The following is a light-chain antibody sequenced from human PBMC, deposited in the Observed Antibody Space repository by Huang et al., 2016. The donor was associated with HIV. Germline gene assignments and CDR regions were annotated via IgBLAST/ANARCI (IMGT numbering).Light chain of an antibody. V-gene: IGKV3-20*01. CDR3: QQYGSSPWT. J-gene: IGKJ1*01. Sequence: EIVLTQSPGSLSLSPGESATLSCRASQSISSNYLAWDQQKPGQAPRLLIYGASRRADGSTDRFSGSGSGTDFTLTISRLEPEDVVVYYCQQYGSSPWTFGQGTKVEIK. CDR2: GAS. CDR1: QSISSNY.